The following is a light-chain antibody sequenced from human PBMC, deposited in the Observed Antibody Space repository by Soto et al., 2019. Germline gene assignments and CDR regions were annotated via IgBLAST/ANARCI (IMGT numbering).Light chain of an antibody. CDR1: QSVSSY. Sequence: EIVLTQSPATLSLSPGERATLSCRASQSVSSYLAWYQQKPGQAPRLLIYDASNRATGIPARFSVSGSGTDFTLTISSLEPEDFAVYYWQQRSNRPLTFGGGTKVDIK. V-gene: IGKV3-11*01. CDR3: QQRSNRPLT. CDR2: DAS. J-gene: IGKJ4*01.